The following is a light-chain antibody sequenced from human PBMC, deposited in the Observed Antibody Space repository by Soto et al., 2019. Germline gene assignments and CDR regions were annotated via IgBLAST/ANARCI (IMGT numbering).Light chain of an antibody. Sequence: EIVLTQSPGTLSLSPGESATLLCRASQFISSRNLAWYQQRPGQAPRLFIYGASTRATGIPDRFSGSGSGTDFTLTITPLEPEDFAVYFCQQHDSSPITFGQGTRLEIK. CDR3: QQHDSSPIT. V-gene: IGKV3-20*01. CDR1: QFISSRN. CDR2: GAS. J-gene: IGKJ5*01.